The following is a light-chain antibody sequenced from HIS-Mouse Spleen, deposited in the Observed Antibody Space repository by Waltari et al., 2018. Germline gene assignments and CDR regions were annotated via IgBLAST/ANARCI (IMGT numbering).Light chain of an antibody. CDR2: EDS. J-gene: IGLJ2*01. Sequence: SYELTQPPSVSVSPGQTARITCSGDALPKKYAYWYQQKSGQAPVLVLYEDSKRTAGSPERFSGSSSGTMATLTISGDQVEDEADYYCYSTDSSGNHRVFGGGTKLTVL. CDR3: YSTDSSGNHRV. V-gene: IGLV3-10*01. CDR1: ALPKKY.